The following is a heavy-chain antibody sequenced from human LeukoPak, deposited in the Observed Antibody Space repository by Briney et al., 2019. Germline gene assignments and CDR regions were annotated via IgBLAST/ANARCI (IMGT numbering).Heavy chain of an antibody. CDR1: GFTVSSTY. CDR2: FYSGGST. CDR3: ARKLRPAFDI. V-gene: IGHV3-66*01. J-gene: IGHJ3*02. Sequence: HPGASLRLSCAASGFTVSSTYMSWVHQAPRQGLRWVSVFYSGGSTYYADSVKGRFTISRDNSKNTLYLQLSSLRAEDTAVYYCARKLRPAFDIWGQGTMVTVSS. D-gene: IGHD1-7*01.